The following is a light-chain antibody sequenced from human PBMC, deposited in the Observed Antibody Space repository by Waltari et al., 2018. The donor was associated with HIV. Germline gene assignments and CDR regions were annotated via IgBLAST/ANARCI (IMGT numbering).Light chain of an antibody. Sequence: DIQLTQSPSSLSASVGDRVTITCRAGQGIKNYLNWYQQKPGKAPVLLIFAASSVQSGVPSRFRGSGFGTDFTLTISSLQPEDSATYYCQQRYTLYSFGQGTKLEVK. V-gene: IGKV1-39*01. J-gene: IGKJ2*03. CDR2: AAS. CDR1: QGIKNY. CDR3: QQRYTLYS.